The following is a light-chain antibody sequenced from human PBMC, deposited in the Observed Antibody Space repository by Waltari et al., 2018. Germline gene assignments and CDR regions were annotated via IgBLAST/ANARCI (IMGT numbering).Light chain of an antibody. V-gene: IGKV1-39*01. J-gene: IGKJ2*01. Sequence: DIQMTQSPSSLSASVGDRVTITCRASQGISSYLNWFQQKPGKAPKLLIYAAYNLQSGVPSRFSGSGSGTDFTRTISSLQPEDFATYYCQQTYSTPPYNFGQGTKLEIK. CDR3: QQTYSTPPYN. CDR2: AAY. CDR1: QGISSY.